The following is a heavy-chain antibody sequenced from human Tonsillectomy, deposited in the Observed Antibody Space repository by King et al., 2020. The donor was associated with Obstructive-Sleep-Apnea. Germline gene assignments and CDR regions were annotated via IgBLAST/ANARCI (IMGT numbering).Heavy chain of an antibody. Sequence: VQLQESGPGLVKPSQTLSLTCTVSGGSISSGGYYWSWIRQHPGKGLEWIGYIYYSGSTYYNPSLKSRVTISGHTSKKQFSLKLTSVTAADTAVYHCAREGIGFCSSSSCPNPNWFDPWGQGTLVTVSS. CDR2: IYYSGST. J-gene: IGHJ5*02. CDR1: GGSISSGGYY. CDR3: AREGIGFCSSSSCPNPNWFDP. V-gene: IGHV4-31*03. D-gene: IGHD2-2*01.